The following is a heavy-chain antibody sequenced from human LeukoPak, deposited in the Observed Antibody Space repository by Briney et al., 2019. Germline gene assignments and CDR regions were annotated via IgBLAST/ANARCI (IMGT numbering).Heavy chain of an antibody. V-gene: IGHV4-4*07. D-gene: IGHD3-10*01. Sequence: SETLSLTCGVSGGSLTNYYWNWIRQPAGKGLEWIGRIYTSGSTNYNPSLKSRVTISVDKSKNQFSLKLSSVTAADTAVYYCARVYGSGSYYYYYYYYMDVWGKGTTVTVSS. J-gene: IGHJ6*03. CDR3: ARVYGSGSYYYYYYYYMDV. CDR2: IYTSGST. CDR1: GGSLTNYY.